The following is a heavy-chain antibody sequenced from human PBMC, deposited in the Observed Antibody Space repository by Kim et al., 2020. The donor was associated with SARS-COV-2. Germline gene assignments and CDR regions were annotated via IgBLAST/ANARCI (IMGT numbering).Heavy chain of an antibody. CDR1: GFTFDIYA. V-gene: IGHV3-23*01. CDR3: AKMVVMEDYNYDYYYGM. D-gene: IGHD3-22*01. CDR2: ISGGGVNK. Sequence: GGSLRLSCVASGFTFDIYAMSWVRQAPGKGLEGVSVISGGGVNKFYADSVRGRFTISRDNSKNTLYLQMNSLRDEDTALYYCAKMVVMEDYNYDYYYGM. J-gene: IGHJ6*01.